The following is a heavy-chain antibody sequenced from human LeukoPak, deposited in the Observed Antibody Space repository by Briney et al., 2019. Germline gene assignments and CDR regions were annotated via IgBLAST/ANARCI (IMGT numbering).Heavy chain of an antibody. V-gene: IGHV3-23*01. CDR3: AKVSYLGCSGGSCYLHYFDY. J-gene: IGHJ4*02. CDR1: GFTFSSYA. CDR2: ISGSGGST. Sequence: GGSLRLSCAASGFTFSSYAMSWVRHAPGKGLEWVSAISGSGGSTYYADSVKGRFTISRDNSKNTLYLQMNSLRAEDTAVYYCAKVSYLGCSGGSCYLHYFDYWGQGTLVTVSS. D-gene: IGHD2-15*01.